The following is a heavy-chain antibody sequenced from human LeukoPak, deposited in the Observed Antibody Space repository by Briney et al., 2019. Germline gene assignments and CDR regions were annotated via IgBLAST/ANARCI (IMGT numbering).Heavy chain of an antibody. J-gene: IGHJ6*02. D-gene: IGHD3-22*01. CDR3: ASQGSGYVSSGYYYVYSYYYGMDV. CDR2: ISGSGGST. CDR1: GFTFSSYA. V-gene: IGHV3-23*01. Sequence: GGSLRLSCAASGFTFSSYAMSWVRQAPGKGLEWVSAISGSGGSTYYADSVKGRFTISRDNSKNTLYLQMNSLRAEDTAVYYCASQGSGYVSSGYYYVYSYYYGMDVRGQGTTVTVSS.